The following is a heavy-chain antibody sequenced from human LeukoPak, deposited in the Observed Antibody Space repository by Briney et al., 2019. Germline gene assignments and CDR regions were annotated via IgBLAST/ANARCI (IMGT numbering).Heavy chain of an antibody. Sequence: GGSLRLSCAATGFMFNTYSMNWVRQAPGKGLEWVSYISSSGITIYYADSVKGRFTISRDNSKNTLYLQMNSLRAEDTAVYYCARDYDFWGNNWFDPWGQGTLVTVSS. CDR1: GFMFNTYS. J-gene: IGHJ5*02. CDR2: ISSSGITI. CDR3: ARDYDFWGNNWFDP. D-gene: IGHD3/OR15-3a*01. V-gene: IGHV3-48*01.